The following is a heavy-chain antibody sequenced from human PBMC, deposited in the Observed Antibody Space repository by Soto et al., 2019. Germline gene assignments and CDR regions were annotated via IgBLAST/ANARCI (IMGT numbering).Heavy chain of an antibody. D-gene: IGHD6-13*01. J-gene: IGHJ2*01. V-gene: IGHV3-66*01. CDR3: ARTGREQQLGGGEWYFDL. CDR1: GFTVSSNY. CDR2: IYSGGST. Sequence: GGSLRLSCAASGFTVSSNYMSWVRQAPGKGLEWVSVIYSGGSTYYADSVKGRFTISRDNSKNTLYLQMNSLRAEDTAVYCGARTGREQQLGGGEWYFDLWGRGTLVTVSS.